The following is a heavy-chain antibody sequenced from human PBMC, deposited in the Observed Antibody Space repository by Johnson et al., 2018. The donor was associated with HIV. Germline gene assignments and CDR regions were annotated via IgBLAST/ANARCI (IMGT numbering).Heavy chain of an antibody. D-gene: IGHD2-2*01. CDR2: IFSVGNT. Sequence: VQLVESGGGLIQPGGSLRLSCAASGFIVSNNYMSWVRQTPGKGLEWVSLIFSVGNTYYADSLNGRFTISRDNSKNTLYLQRNNLRVDDTAMYYCAKADTMAGDAFDIWGQGTMVTVSS. CDR3: AKADTMAGDAFDI. CDR1: GFIVSNNY. J-gene: IGHJ3*02. V-gene: IGHV3-53*01.